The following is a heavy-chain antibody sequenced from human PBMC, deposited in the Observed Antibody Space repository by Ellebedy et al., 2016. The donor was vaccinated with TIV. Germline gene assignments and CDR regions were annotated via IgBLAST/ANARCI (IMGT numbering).Heavy chain of an antibody. V-gene: IGHV3-64D*06. CDR3: VKDRIGKTIQLWDDYYYYGMDV. CDR2: ISSNGGST. J-gene: IGHJ6*02. Sequence: PGGSLRLSCSASGFTFSSYAMHWVRQAPGKGLEYVSAISSNGGSTYYADSVKGRFTISRDNSKNTLYLQMSSLRAEDTAVYYCVKDRIGKTIQLWDDYYYYGMDVWGQGTTVTVSS. CDR1: GFTFSSYA. D-gene: IGHD5-18*01.